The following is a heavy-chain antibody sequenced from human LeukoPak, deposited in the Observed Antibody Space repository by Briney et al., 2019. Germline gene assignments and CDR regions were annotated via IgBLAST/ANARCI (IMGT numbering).Heavy chain of an antibody. Sequence: GGSLRLSCAASGFTFSTYGMHWVRQAPGKGLEWVAFIRYDGSNKYYADSVKGRFTISRDNSKNTLYLQMNSLRAEDTAVYYCAKNRIRKAPPGPFAYGGQGPLVTVSS. CDR1: GFTFSTYG. J-gene: IGHJ4*02. V-gene: IGHV3-30*02. D-gene: IGHD1-14*01. CDR3: AKNRIRKAPPGPFAY. CDR2: IRYDGSNK.